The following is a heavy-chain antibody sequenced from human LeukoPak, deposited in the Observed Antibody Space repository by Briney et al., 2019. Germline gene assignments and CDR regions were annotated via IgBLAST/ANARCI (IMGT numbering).Heavy chain of an antibody. D-gene: IGHD4-23*01. J-gene: IGHJ4*02. Sequence: TLSLTCSVSGASVSSGSYYWNWIRQPPGKALEWLALIDWDDDKFYSTSLKTRPTISKDTSKNQVVLTMTNMDPVDTATYYCARIQAYGGNSEGYYFNYWGQGTLVTVSS. CDR3: ARIQAYGGNSEGYYFNY. V-gene: IGHV2-70*01. CDR2: IDWDDDK. CDR1: GASVSSGSYY.